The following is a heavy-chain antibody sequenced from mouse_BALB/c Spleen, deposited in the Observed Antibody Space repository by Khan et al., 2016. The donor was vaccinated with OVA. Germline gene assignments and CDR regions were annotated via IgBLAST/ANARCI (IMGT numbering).Heavy chain of an antibody. CDR1: GFTFSTYG. V-gene: IGHV5-6*01. CDR3: TRLAYYYDRGGFAY. Sequence: EVQLVESGGDLVKPGGSLKLSCAASGFTFSTYGMSWVRQTPDKRLEWVATVSTGGGYTYYPDSVKGRFTISRDNANNPLYLQMSGLKSEDTAMFYCTRLAYYYDRGGFAYWGQGTLVTVSA. CDR2: VSTGGGYT. D-gene: IGHD1-1*01. J-gene: IGHJ3*01.